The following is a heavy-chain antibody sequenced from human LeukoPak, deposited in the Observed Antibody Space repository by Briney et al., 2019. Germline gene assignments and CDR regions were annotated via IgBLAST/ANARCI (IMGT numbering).Heavy chain of an antibody. CDR1: GGSMSTSNW. CDR2: VYHSGST. Sequence: PSETLSLPCTVSGGSMSTSNWWSWVRQPPGKGLEWIGEVYHSGSTTYNSSLKSRLTTSIDKSKNHFSLNLSSVTAADTAVYYCARRYYGSGTNYFDCRGQGTLVTVSS. CDR3: ARRYYGSGTNYFDC. J-gene: IGHJ4*02. V-gene: IGHV4-4*02. D-gene: IGHD3-10*01.